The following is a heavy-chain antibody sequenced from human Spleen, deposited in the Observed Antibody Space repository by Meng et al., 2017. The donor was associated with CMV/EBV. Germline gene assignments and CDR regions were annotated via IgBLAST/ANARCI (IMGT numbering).Heavy chain of an antibody. CDR3: ARGHCSSTSCYNWFDS. CDR1: GCTFSRYA. J-gene: IGHJ5*01. V-gene: IGHV3-23*01. CDR2: ISGTGGHA. Sequence: GESLKISCAASGCTFSRYAMMWVRHAPGKGLEWVSSISGTGGHAYYADSVKGRFTISRDNSRNTLYLQMNSLRVEDTAVFYCARGHCSSTSCYNWFDSWGQGTLVTVSS. D-gene: IGHD2-2*01.